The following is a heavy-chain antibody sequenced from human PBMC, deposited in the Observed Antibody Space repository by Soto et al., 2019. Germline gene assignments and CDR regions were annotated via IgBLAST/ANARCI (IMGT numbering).Heavy chain of an antibody. V-gene: IGHV3-49*03. Sequence: GGSLRLSCTTSGFTVGDYAMSWLRQAPGKGLEWVGFIRSKAYGGTTEYAASVKGRFTISRDDSKSIAYLQMNSLKTEDTAVYYCTRDQLMRVTGAFDVWGQGTMVTVSS. J-gene: IGHJ3*01. CDR2: IRSKAYGGTT. CDR1: GFTVGDYA. D-gene: IGHD1-1*01. CDR3: TRDQLMRVTGAFDV.